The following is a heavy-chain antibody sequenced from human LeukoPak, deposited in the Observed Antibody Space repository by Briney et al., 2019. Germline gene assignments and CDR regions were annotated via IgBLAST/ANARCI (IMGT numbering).Heavy chain of an antibody. D-gene: IGHD2-2*01. J-gene: IGHJ5*02. CDR3: ARHRGVVVPAAILPNWFDP. Sequence: PGGSLRLSCAASGFTFSGYAMHWVRQAPGKGLEWVAVISYDGSNKYYADSVKGRFTISRDNSKNTLYLQMNSLRAEDTAVYYCARHRGVVVPAAILPNWFDPWGHGTLVTVSS. CDR1: GFTFSGYA. CDR2: ISYDGSNK. V-gene: IGHV3-30-3*01.